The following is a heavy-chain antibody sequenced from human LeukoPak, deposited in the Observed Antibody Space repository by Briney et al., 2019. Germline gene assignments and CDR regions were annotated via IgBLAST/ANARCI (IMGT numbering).Heavy chain of an antibody. CDR3: AKVQGGDRLGSGEYFDY. J-gene: IGHJ4*02. CDR2: ISWDGGTT. Sequence: PGGSLRLSCAASGFTFDDNAMHWVRQPPGKGLQWVSLISWDGGTTHYADSVKGRFTISRDNSKHSLFLQMNSLRAEDTALYYCAKVQGGDRLGSGEYFDYWGQGTLVTVSS. CDR1: GFTFDDNA. V-gene: IGHV3-43D*03. D-gene: IGHD6-19*01.